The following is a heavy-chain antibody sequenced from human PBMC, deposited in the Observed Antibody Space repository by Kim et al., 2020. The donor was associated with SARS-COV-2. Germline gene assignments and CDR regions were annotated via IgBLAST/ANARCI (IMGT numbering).Heavy chain of an antibody. J-gene: IGHJ4*02. CDR3: ARGSAMVPFDY. CDR1: GGSFSGYY. Sequence: SETLTLTCAVYGGSFSGYYWSWIRQPPGKGLEWIGEINHSGSTNYNPSLKSRVTISVDTSKNQFSLKLSSVTAADTAVYYCARGSAMVPFDYWGQGTLVTVSS. V-gene: IGHV4-34*01. CDR2: INHSGST. D-gene: IGHD5-18*01.